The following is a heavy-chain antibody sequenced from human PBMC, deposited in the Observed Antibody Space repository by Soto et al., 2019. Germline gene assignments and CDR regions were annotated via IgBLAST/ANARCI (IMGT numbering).Heavy chain of an antibody. CDR1: GFTFSNYD. CDR2: VSESGRST. D-gene: IGHD3-10*01. J-gene: IGHJ6*02. Sequence: EVQLLESGGGLVQPGGSLRLSCAASGFTFSNYDMSWVRQAPGKGLEWVSAVSESGRSTYYADSVKGHFTISRDNSKNTQNLQMNSLRAEDTAIYFCAKDRRGVMDVWRQGTTVTDSS. CDR3: AKDRRGVMDV. V-gene: IGHV3-23*01.